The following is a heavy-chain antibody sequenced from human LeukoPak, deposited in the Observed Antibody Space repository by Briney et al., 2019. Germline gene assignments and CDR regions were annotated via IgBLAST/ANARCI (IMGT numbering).Heavy chain of an antibody. J-gene: IGHJ4*02. D-gene: IGHD2-2*01. Sequence: GASVKVSCKASGYTFTGYYMHWVRQAPGQGLEWMGWINPNSGATNYAQNFQARVTMTRDTSISTAYMELSSLRSDDTALYYCARDTVGHCTSSICYVFDFWGQGTLVTVSS. CDR2: INPNSGAT. V-gene: IGHV1-2*02. CDR3: ARDTVGHCTSSICYVFDF. CDR1: GYTFTGYY.